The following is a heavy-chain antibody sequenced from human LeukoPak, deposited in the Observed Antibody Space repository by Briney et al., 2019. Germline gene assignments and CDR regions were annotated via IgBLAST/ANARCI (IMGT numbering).Heavy chain of an antibody. Sequence: ASVKVSCKASGYTFTGYYMHWVRQAPGQGLEWMGRINPNSGGTNYAQKFQGRVTMTRDTSISTAYMELSRLRSDDTALYYCARVAYDFWSGPYNWFDPWGQGTLVTVSS. CDR1: GYTFTGYY. V-gene: IGHV1-2*06. CDR2: INPNSGGT. D-gene: IGHD3-3*01. CDR3: ARVAYDFWSGPYNWFDP. J-gene: IGHJ5*02.